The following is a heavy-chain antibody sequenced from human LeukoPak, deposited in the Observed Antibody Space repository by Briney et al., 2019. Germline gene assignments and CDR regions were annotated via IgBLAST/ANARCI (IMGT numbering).Heavy chain of an antibody. CDR3: ARRLLLWFGELPSHLDY. D-gene: IGHD3-10*01. CDR2: IYHSGST. V-gene: IGHV4-38-2*02. J-gene: IGHJ4*02. Sequence: SETLSLTCTVSGYSISSGYYWGWIRQPPGKGLEWIGSIYHSGSTYYNPSLKSRVTISVDTSKNQFSLKLSSVTAADTAVYYCARRLLLWFGELPSHLDYWGQGTLVTVSS. CDR1: GYSISSGYY.